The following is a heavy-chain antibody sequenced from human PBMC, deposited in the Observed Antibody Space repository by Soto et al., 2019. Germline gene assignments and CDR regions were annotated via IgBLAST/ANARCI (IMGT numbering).Heavy chain of an antibody. J-gene: IGHJ5*02. CDR1: CGSISSYY. D-gene: IGHD2-2*02. V-gene: IGHV4-59*01. CDR3: AREHCSSTSCYTNWFDP. Sequence: PSETLSLTCTVSCGSISSYYWSWIRQPPGKGLEWIGYIYYSGSTNYNPSLKSRVTISVDTSKNQFSLKLSSVTAADTAVYYCAREHCSSTSCYTNWFDPWGQGTLVTVSS. CDR2: IYYSGST.